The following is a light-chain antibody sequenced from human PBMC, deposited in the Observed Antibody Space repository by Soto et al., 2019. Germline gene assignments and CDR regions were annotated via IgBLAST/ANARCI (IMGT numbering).Light chain of an antibody. J-gene: IGKJ1*01. CDR3: QQYGSSPWT. CDR1: QNVSRR. Sequence: DIQMTQSPATLSASVGDRLTITCRASQNVSRRLAWYQQKPGKAPKLLIYDASTLENGVPSRFSGSGSGTEFTLTISGLKPDDFAVYYCQQYGSSPWTFGQWTKVEIK. V-gene: IGKV1-5*01. CDR2: DAS.